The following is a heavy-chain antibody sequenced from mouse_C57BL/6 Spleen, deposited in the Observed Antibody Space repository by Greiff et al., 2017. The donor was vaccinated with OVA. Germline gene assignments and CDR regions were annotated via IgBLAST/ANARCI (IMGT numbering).Heavy chain of an antibody. D-gene: IGHD2-5*01. J-gene: IGHJ3*01. CDR2: IHPTRGST. V-gene: IGHV1-64*01. Sequence: VQLQQPGAELVKPGASVKLSCKASGYTFTSYWMNWVKQRPGQGLEWIGLIHPTRGSTNYNEKFKSKATLTVDKSSSTAYRQLSSLTSEDAAVYCCARGYSNPAWFAYWGQGTLVTVSA. CDR3: ARGYSNPAWFAY. CDR1: GYTFTSYW.